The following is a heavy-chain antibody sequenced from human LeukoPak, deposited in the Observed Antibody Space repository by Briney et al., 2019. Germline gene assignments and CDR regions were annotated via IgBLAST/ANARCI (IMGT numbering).Heavy chain of an antibody. CDR3: AKGRYSYGYQRVDY. Sequence: PGGSLRLSCAASGFTFSSYAMTWVRQAPGTGLEWVSAISGSGGSTYYADSVKGRFTISRDNSKNTLYLQMNSLRADDTAVYYCAKGRYSYGYQRVDYWGQGTLVTVSS. CDR1: GFTFSSYA. D-gene: IGHD5-18*01. J-gene: IGHJ4*02. V-gene: IGHV3-23*01. CDR2: ISGSGGST.